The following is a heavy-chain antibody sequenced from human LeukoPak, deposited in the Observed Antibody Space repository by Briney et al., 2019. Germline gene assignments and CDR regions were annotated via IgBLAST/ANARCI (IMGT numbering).Heavy chain of an antibody. J-gene: IGHJ5*02. D-gene: IGHD6-13*01. CDR3: ARARVPIAAAGTGWFDP. CDR2: IYHSGST. V-gene: IGHV4-30-2*01. Sequence: PPQTLSLTCAVSGGXISSGGYSWSWIRQPPGKGLEWIGYIYHSGSTYYNPSLKSRVTISVDRSKNQFSLKLSPVTAADTAVYYCARARVPIAAAGTGWFDPWGQGTLVTVSS. CDR1: GGXISSGGYS.